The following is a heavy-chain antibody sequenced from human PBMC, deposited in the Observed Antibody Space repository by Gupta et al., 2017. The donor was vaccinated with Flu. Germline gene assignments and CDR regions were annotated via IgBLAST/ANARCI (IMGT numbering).Heavy chain of an antibody. J-gene: IGHJ4*02. Sequence: KGLEWVGVISEEGSKIYYADSVKGRFTISRDNSKTTLSLQINSLTPEDTAVYYCAKAQDSVLMVYALAGPVDYWGQGTPVTVSS. CDR2: ISEEGSKI. V-gene: IGHV3-30*18. CDR3: AKAQDSVLMVYALAGPVDY. D-gene: IGHD2-8*01.